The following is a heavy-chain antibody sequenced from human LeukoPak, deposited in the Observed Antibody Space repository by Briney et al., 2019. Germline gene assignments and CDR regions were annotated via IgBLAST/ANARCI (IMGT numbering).Heavy chain of an antibody. D-gene: IGHD2-21*02. CDR3: ASQIGCGGDCYPLYYFDY. V-gene: IGHV3-21*01. CDR1: GFTFSSYS. J-gene: IGHJ4*02. CDR2: ISSSSSYI. Sequence: GGSLRLSCAASGFTFSSYSMNWVRQAPGKGLEWVSFISSSSSYIYYADSVKGRFTISRDNSKNTVYLQMNSLRAEDTAVYYCASQIGCGGDCYPLYYFDYWGQGTLVTVSS.